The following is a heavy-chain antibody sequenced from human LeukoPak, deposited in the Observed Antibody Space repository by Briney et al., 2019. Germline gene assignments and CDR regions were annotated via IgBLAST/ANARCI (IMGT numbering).Heavy chain of an antibody. V-gene: IGHV3-48*02. CDR1: GFTFSSCS. Sequence: PGGSLRLSCAASGFTFSSCSMNWVRQAPGKGLEWVPHITASGTAMFYADSVKGRFTISRDNAKNSLYLQMNSLRDEDTAVYYCASSGSYRFDYWGQGTLVTVSS. CDR2: ITASGTAM. J-gene: IGHJ4*02. D-gene: IGHD1-26*01. CDR3: ASSGSYRFDY.